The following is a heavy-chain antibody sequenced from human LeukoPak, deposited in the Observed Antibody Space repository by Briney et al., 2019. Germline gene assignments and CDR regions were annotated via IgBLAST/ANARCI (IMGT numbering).Heavy chain of an antibody. CDR3: ARAPSRVVPAAIYY. J-gene: IGHJ4*02. CDR2: ISYDGSNK. V-gene: IGHV3-30*01. Sequence: GGSLRLSCAASGFTFSSYAMHWVRQAPGKGLEWVAVISYDGSNKYYADSVKGRLTISRDNSKNTLYLQMNSLRAEDTAVYYCARAPSRVVPAAIYYWGQGTLVTVSS. CDR1: GFTFSSYA. D-gene: IGHD2-2*01.